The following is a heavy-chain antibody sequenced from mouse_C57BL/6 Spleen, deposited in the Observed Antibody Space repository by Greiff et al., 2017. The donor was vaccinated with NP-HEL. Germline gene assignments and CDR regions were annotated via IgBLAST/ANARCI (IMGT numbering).Heavy chain of an antibody. D-gene: IGHD2-1*01. CDR3: ATYGKRENYFDY. V-gene: IGHV3-6*01. J-gene: IGHJ2*01. CDR2: ISYDGSN. Sequence: EVQLVESGPGLVKPSQSLSLTCSVTGYSITSGYYWNWIRQFPGNKLEWMGYISYDGSNNYNPSLKNRISITRDTSKNQFFLKLNSVTTEDTATYYCATYGKRENYFDYWGQGTTLTVSS. CDR1: GYSITSGYY.